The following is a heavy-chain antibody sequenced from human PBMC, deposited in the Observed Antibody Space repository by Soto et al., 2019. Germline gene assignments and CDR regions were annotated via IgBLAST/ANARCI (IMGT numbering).Heavy chain of an antibody. Sequence: QKLQGRVTMTTDTSTSTAYMELRSLRSDDTAVYYCARYYDYIWGLFDYWGQGTLVTVSS. D-gene: IGHD3-16*01. J-gene: IGHJ4*02. CDR3: ARYYDYIWGLFDY. V-gene: IGHV1-18*01.